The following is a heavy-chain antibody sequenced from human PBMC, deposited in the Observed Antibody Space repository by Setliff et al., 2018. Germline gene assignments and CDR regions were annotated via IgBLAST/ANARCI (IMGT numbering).Heavy chain of an antibody. V-gene: IGHV3-30-3*01. CDR2: VSYDGNYK. D-gene: IGHD5-18*01. J-gene: IGHJ4*02. CDR1: GFTFSDCA. Sequence: LRLSCAASGFTFSDCAMHWVRQAPGKGLEWVAVVSYDGNYKYYADSVKGRFTISRDNSKNTLFLQMSSLRADDTAVYHCARAPPYSFGRIDYWGQGTLVTVSS. CDR3: ARAPPYSFGRIDY.